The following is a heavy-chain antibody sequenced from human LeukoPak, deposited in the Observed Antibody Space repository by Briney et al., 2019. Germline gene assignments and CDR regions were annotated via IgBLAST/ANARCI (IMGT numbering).Heavy chain of an antibody. V-gene: IGHV3-53*01. CDR1: GLTVSSNY. Sequence: AGGSLILSCAASGLTVSSNYIRWVRQAPGKGLGQVAVIYRSGSTYYADSVEGRFTISRDESKNTLYLQMNSLRAEDTAVYYCARTGDGDSYIGAFDIWGQGTMVTVSS. CDR2: IYRSGST. CDR3: ARTGDGDSYIGAFDI. J-gene: IGHJ3*02. D-gene: IGHD4-17*01.